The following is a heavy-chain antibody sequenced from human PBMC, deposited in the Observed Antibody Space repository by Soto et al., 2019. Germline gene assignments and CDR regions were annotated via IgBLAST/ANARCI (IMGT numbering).Heavy chain of an antibody. CDR2: VSHDGRNT. CDR3: AKGGRQWLVTSDFNY. CDR1: GFTFSDYD. V-gene: IGHV3-30*18. D-gene: IGHD6-19*01. Sequence: VQLVESGGGVVQPGRSLRLSCTASGFTFSDYDMHWVRQAPGKGLEWVAVVSHDGRNTHYADSVKGRFTISRDSSKNTVSLEMTSLRAEDTAVYYCAKGGRQWLVTSDFNYWGQGALVTVSP. J-gene: IGHJ4*02.